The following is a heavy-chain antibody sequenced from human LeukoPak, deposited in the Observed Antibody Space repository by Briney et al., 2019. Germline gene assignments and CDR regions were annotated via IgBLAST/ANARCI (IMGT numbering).Heavy chain of an antibody. J-gene: IGHJ4*02. Sequence: SQTLSLTCTVSGGSISSGGYYWSWIRQPPGKGLEWIGYIYHSGSTYYNPSLKSRVTISVDRSKNQFSLKLSSVTAADTAMYYRARDSARDSSSFDHWGQGTLVTVSS. CDR2: IYHSGST. D-gene: IGHD3-22*01. CDR1: GGSISSGGYY. V-gene: IGHV4-30-2*01. CDR3: ARDSARDSSSFDH.